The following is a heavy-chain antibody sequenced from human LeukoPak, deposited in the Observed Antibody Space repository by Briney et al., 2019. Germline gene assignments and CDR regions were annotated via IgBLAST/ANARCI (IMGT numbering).Heavy chain of an antibody. CDR1: GYTFTSYG. J-gene: IGHJ3*02. CDR3: ARVVYSSSSRAFDI. V-gene: IGHV1-18*01. D-gene: IGHD6-6*01. CDR2: ISVYNGNT. Sequence: ASVKVSCKASGYTFTSYGISWVRQAPGQGLEWMGWISVYNGNTNYAQKLQGRVTMTTDTSTSTAYMELRSLRSDDTAVYFCARVVYSSSSRAFDIWGQGTMVTVSS.